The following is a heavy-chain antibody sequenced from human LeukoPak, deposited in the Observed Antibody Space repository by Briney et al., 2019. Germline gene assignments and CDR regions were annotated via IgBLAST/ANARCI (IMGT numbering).Heavy chain of an antibody. J-gene: IGHJ3*02. V-gene: IGHV1-2*06. CDR2: INPDRGGT. D-gene: IGHD3-16*02. CDR1: GYTFTAYY. Sequence: GASVKVSCKASGYTFTAYYMHWVRQAPGQGLEWMGRINPDRGGTNYAQKFQGRVTMTRDKSISTAYMELTSLRSDDMAVYYCARGPYDYVWGNYRYTGDAFDIWGHGTVVTVSS. CDR3: ARGPYDYVWGNYRYTGDAFDI.